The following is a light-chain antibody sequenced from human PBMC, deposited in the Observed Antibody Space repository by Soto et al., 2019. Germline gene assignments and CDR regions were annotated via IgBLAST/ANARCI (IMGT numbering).Light chain of an antibody. Sequence: EIVLTQSPGTLSLSPGERATLSCRASQSVSSSSLAWYQQRPGQAPRLLFYGASIRATGIPDRFSGSGSGTDFTLTISRLEPEDFAVYYCQQYGSSHLTCGGGTKEEIK. CDR1: QSVSSSS. V-gene: IGKV3-20*01. CDR3: QQYGSSHLT. CDR2: GAS. J-gene: IGKJ4*01.